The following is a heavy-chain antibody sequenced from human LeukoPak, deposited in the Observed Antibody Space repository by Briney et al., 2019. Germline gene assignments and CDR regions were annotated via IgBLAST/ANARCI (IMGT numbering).Heavy chain of an antibody. Sequence: SETLPLTCTVPGGSISSYYWSWIRQPPGKGLEWIGYIYYSGSTNYNPSLKSRVTISVDTSKNQFSLKLSSVTAADTAVYYCARSPYSSSWYPGGYYFDYWGQGTLVTVSS. D-gene: IGHD6-13*01. CDR2: IYYSGST. CDR3: ARSPYSSSWYPGGYYFDY. V-gene: IGHV4-59*08. CDR1: GGSISSYY. J-gene: IGHJ4*02.